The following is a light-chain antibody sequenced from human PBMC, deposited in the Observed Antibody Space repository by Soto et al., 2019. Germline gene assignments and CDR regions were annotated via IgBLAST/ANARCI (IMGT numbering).Light chain of an antibody. Sequence: QTVVTQEPSFSVSPGGTVTXTCGLSSGSVSTSYYPSWYQQTPGQAPRTLIYSTNTRSSGVPDRFSGSILGNKAALTITGAQADDESVYYCVLYMGSGIWVFGGGTKLTVL. CDR2: STN. CDR1: SGSVSTSYY. CDR3: VLYMGSGIWV. J-gene: IGLJ3*02. V-gene: IGLV8-61*01.